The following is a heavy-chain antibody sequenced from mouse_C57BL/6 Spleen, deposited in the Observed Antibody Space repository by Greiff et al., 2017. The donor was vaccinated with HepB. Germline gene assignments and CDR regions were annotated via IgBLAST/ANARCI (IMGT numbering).Heavy chain of an antibody. D-gene: IGHD1-1*02. CDR1: GYAFSSSW. J-gene: IGHJ2*01. V-gene: IGHV1-82*01. CDR3: ARRYYDGLYFDG. Sequence: QVQLQQSGPELVQPGASVKISCKASGYAFSSSWMNWVKQRPGKGLEWIGRIYPGDGDTNYTGTFKGKATLTADKSSSTAYMQLSSLTSEDSAVYYCARRYYDGLYFDGWGQGATLTVSS. CDR2: IYPGDGDT.